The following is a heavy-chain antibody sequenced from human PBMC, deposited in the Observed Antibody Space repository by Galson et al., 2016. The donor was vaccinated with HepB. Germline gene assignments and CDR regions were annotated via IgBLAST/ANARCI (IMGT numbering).Heavy chain of an antibody. V-gene: IGHV6-1*01. Sequence: CAISGDSVSSNSAAWNWIRQSPSRGLERLGRTYYRSKWFNDYAPSVKSRINISPDTPKNQLSLQLNSVTPEDTAVYYCARTNSKTYGGGNLDYWGQGTLVTVSS. CDR1: GDSVSSNSAA. CDR3: ARTNSKTYGGGNLDY. CDR2: TYYRSKWFN. J-gene: IGHJ4*01. D-gene: IGHD4-23*01.